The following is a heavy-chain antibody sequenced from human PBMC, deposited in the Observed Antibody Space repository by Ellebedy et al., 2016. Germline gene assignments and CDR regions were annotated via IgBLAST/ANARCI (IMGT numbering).Heavy chain of an antibody. J-gene: IGHJ6*02. CDR1: GGSISSSSYY. D-gene: IGHD2-15*01. CDR2: IYYSGST. CDR3: ARDTVAGTAYYYYGMDV. V-gene: IGHV4-39*07. Sequence: SETLSLXXTVSGGSISSSSYYWGWIRQPPEKGLEWIGSIYYSGSTYYNPSLKSRVTISVDTSKNQFSLRLSSVTAADTAVYYCARDTVAGTAYYYYGMDVWGQGTTVTVSS.